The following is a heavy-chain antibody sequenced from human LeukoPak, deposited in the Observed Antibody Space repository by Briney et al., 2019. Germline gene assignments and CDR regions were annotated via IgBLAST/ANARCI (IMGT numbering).Heavy chain of an antibody. V-gene: IGHV3-49*04. CDR1: GFTFGDYA. CDR3: TRGRWLQFLGFDY. CDR2: IRSKAYGGTT. D-gene: IGHD5-12*01. J-gene: IGHJ4*02. Sequence: GGSLRLSCTASGFTFGDYAMSWVRQAPGKGLEWVGFIRSKAYGGTTEYAASVKGRFTISRDDSKSIAYLQMNSLKTEDTAVYYCTRGRWLQFLGFDYWGQGTLVTVSS.